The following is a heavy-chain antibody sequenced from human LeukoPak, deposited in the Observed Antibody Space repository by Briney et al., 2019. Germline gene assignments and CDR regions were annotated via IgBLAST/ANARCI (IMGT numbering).Heavy chain of an antibody. CDR2: IIPILGIA. CDR3: ARGSYSSGWYADY. V-gene: IGHV1-69*02. D-gene: IGHD6-19*01. Sequence: SVKVPCKASGGTFSSYTISWVRQAPGQGLEWMGRIIPILGIANYAQKFQGRVTITADKSTSTAYMELSSLRSEDTAVYYCARGSYSSGWYADYWGQGTLVTVSS. J-gene: IGHJ4*02. CDR1: GGTFSSYT.